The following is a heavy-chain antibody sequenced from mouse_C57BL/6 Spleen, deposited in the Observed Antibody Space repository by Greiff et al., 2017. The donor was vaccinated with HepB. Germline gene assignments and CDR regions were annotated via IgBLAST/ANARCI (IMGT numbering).Heavy chain of an antibody. Sequence: EVKVVESGGGLVKPGGSLKLSCAASGFTFSDYGMHWVRQAPEKGLEWVAYISSGSSTIYYADTVKGRFTISRDNAKNTLFLQRTSLRSEDTAMYYCAKENYPYYFDYWGQGTTLTVSS. CDR2: ISSGSSTI. V-gene: IGHV5-17*01. J-gene: IGHJ2*01. CDR3: AKENYPYYFDY. CDR1: GFTFSDYG. D-gene: IGHD1-1*01.